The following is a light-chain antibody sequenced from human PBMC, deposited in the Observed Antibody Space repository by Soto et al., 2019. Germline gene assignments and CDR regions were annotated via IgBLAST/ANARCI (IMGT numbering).Light chain of an antibody. Sequence: DIQMTQSPSSLSASVGDRVTITCRASQTISNYLNWYQEKPGKAPKLLIYGASSLQSGVPSRFSGSGSGTDFTLTISSLQPEDFATYYCQQTSRTPMYTFGQGTKVEIK. J-gene: IGKJ2*01. CDR2: GAS. V-gene: IGKV1-39*01. CDR1: QTISNY. CDR3: QQTSRTPMYT.